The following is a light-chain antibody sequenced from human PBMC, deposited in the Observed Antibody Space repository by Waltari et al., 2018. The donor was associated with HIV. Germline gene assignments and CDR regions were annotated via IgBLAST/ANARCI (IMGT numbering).Light chain of an antibody. CDR2: EVN. CDR1: SSDVGSYFL. J-gene: IGLJ3*02. CDR3: CSYAGSSTLV. Sequence: QSALTQPASVSGSPGQSITISCTGTSSDVGSYFLVSWYQQHPGKAPKLMIYEVNKRPSGVSNRFSGYKSGNTASLTISGLQAEDEADFYCCSYAGSSTLVFGGGTKLTVL. V-gene: IGLV2-23*02.